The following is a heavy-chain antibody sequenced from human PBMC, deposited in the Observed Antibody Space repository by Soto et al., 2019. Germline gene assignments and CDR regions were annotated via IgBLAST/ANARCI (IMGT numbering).Heavy chain of an antibody. CDR3: ARREIQGPIDC. J-gene: IGHJ4*02. CDR2: IYYSGTT. Sequence: ETLSLTCAVSAYSISSSNWWGWIRQPPGKGLEWIGYIYYSGTTYYNPSLKSRVTMSVDTSKNQFSLKLTSVTAVDTAVYYCARREIQGPIDCWGQGTLVTVSS. D-gene: IGHD1-26*01. CDR1: AYSISSSNW. V-gene: IGHV4-28*01.